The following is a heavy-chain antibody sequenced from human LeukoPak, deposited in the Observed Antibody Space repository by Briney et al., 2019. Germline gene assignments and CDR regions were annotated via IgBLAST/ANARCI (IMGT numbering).Heavy chain of an antibody. V-gene: IGHV4-31*03. CDR2: ISHSGST. J-gene: IGHJ5*02. CDR1: GGSISSGGYF. Sequence: PSETLSLTCTVSGGSISSGGYFWSWVRQHPGKGLEWIGYISHSGSTYYNPSLKSRVTISLDTSKDRFSLRLSSVTAADTAVYYCARDLWFGEYNWFDPWGQGTLVTLSS. D-gene: IGHD3-10*01. CDR3: ARDLWFGEYNWFDP.